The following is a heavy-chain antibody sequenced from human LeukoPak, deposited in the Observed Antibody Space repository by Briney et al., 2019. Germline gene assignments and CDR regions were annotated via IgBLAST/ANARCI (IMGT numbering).Heavy chain of an antibody. CDR3: ARGSPDSSSSVDFDY. CDR1: GFTFSSYA. D-gene: IGHD6-6*01. Sequence: GGSLRLSCAASGFTFSSYAMHWVRQAPGKGLEWVAFISYDGSNKYYADSVKGRFTISRDNAKNTLYLQMSSLRVEDAAVYYCARGSPDSSSSVDFDYWGQGTLVTVSS. J-gene: IGHJ4*02. V-gene: IGHV3-30*04. CDR2: ISYDGSNK.